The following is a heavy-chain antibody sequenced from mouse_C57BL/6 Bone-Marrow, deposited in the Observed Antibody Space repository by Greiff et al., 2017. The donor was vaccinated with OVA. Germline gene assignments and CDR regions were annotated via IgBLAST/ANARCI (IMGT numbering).Heavy chain of an antibody. D-gene: IGHD1-1*01. V-gene: IGHV5-12*01. Sequence: EVKLMESGGGLVQPGGSLKLSCAASGFTFSDYYMYWVRQTPEKRLEWVAYISNGGGSTYYPDTVKGRFTISRDNAKNTLYLQMSRLKSEDTAMYYCASLYYYGSRGYYYAMDYWGQGTSVTVSS. CDR1: GFTFSDYY. J-gene: IGHJ4*01. CDR3: ASLYYYGSRGYYYAMDY. CDR2: ISNGGGST.